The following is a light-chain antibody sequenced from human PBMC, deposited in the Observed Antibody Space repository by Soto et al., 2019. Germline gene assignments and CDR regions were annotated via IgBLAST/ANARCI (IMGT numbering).Light chain of an antibody. V-gene: IGKV2-28*01. CDR3: MQGTHWPGIT. CDR1: QSLLHSNGYNY. Sequence: DIVMTQSPLSLPVTPGEPASISCRSSQSLLHSNGYNYLDWYLQKPGQSPQLLIYLGSNRASGVPDRFSGSGSGTDFTLKISRVEAEDVGVYYCMQGTHWPGITFGQGTRLEIK. CDR2: LGS. J-gene: IGKJ5*01.